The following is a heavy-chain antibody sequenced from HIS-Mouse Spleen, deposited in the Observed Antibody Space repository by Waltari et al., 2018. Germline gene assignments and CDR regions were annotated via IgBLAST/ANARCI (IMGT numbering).Heavy chain of an antibody. CDR3: ARGPSGYFDY. CDR1: GFTFSSYA. CDR2: ISYDGSNK. Sequence: QVQLVESGGGVVQPGRSLRLSCAASGFTFSSYAMHWVRQAPGKGLEWVAVISYDGSNKYDADSVKGRFTISRDNSKNTLYLQMNSLRADDTAVYYCARGPSGYFDYWGQGTLVTVSS. J-gene: IGHJ4*02. V-gene: IGHV3-30-3*01. D-gene: IGHD3-3*01.